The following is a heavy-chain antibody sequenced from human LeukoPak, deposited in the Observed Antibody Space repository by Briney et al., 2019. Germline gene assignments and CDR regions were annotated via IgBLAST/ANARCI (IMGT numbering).Heavy chain of an antibody. V-gene: IGHV4-30-2*01. D-gene: IGHD2-2*01. J-gene: IGHJ6*03. Sequence: SETLSLTCTVSGGSISSGGYYWSWIRQPPGKGLEWIGYIYRSGSTYYNPSLKSRVTISVDRSKNQFSLKLSSVTAADTAVYYCARVVGDIVVVPAAVEEDYYYYMDVWGKGTTVTVSS. CDR1: GGSISSGGYY. CDR2: IYRSGST. CDR3: ARVVGDIVVVPAAVEEDYYYYMDV.